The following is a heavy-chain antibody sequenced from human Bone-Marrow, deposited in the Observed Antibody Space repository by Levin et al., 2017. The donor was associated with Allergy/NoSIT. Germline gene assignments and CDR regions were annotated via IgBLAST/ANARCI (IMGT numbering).Heavy chain of an antibody. CDR3: ARDQGEINCLGIGCFSANWFDP. Sequence: SQTLSLTCTVSGGSIRNGDYYWSWIRQSPGKGLEWIGSVFYTESTTYNPSLKSRLTISIDTSRNQFSMGLTYVTAADTAIYYCARDQGEINCLGIGCFSANWFDPWGQGTLVTVSS. CDR2: VFYTEST. V-gene: IGHV4-30-4*01. CDR1: GGSIRNGDYY. D-gene: IGHD2-15*01. J-gene: IGHJ5*02.